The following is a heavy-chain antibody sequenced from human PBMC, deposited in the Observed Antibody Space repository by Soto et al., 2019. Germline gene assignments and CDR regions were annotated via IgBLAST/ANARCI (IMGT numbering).Heavy chain of an antibody. CDR1: GYTFTSYY. Sequence: GASVKVSCKASGYTFTSYYMHWVRQAPGQGLEWMGIINPSGGSTSYAQKFQGRVTMTRDTSTSTVYMELSSLRSEDTAVYYCARDLSSHGAMRFDGFDPWGQGTLVTVSS. J-gene: IGHJ5*02. D-gene: IGHD2-2*01. CDR2: INPSGGST. CDR3: ARDLSSHGAMRFDGFDP. V-gene: IGHV1-46*01.